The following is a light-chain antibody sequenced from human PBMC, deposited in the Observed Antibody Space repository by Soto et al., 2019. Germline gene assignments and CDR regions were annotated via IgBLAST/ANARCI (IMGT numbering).Light chain of an antibody. CDR2: GAS. V-gene: IGKV3-15*01. CDR1: QSVGRN. Sequence: EIVMTQSPATLSVSPGERATLSCRASQSVGRNLAWYQQKPGQAPRLLIYGASTRATGIPARFSVSGSGTEVTLAISSLQSGDFGIYSGQQYNHWPPLTFGGGTKVEIK. CDR3: QQYNHWPPLT. J-gene: IGKJ4*01.